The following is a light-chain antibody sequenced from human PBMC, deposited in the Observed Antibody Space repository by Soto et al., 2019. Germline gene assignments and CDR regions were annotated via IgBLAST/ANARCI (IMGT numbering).Light chain of an antibody. CDR3: QQRSDWPST. CDR1: QTVSSY. CDR2: DAS. J-gene: IGKJ4*01. V-gene: IGKV3-11*01. Sequence: EIVLTQSPATLSLSPGDIATLSCRASQTVSSYLAWYQQKPGQAPRLLIYDASSRATGIPVRFSGSGSGTDFTLTITSLEPEDFAFYYCQQRSDWPSTFGGGTKVEIK.